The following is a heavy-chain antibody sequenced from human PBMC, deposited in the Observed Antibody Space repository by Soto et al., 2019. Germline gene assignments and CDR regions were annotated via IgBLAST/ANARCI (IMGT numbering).Heavy chain of an antibody. CDR3: AREGRRFGELN. CDR2: IYNSGTT. Sequence: PSETLSLTCTVSGDPISSGDYYWSWIRQPPGKGLEWIGYIYNSGTTDYNPPLKSRVIISVDTSKSQLSLKLSSVTAAVTAVDYCAREGRRFGELNWGQGTLVTVSS. CDR1: GDPISSGDYY. J-gene: IGHJ4*02. D-gene: IGHD3-10*01. V-gene: IGHV4-30-4*01.